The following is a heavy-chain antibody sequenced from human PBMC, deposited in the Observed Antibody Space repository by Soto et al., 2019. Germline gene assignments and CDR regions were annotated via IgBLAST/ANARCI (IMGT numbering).Heavy chain of an antibody. CDR3: ARAAYEILTGYYRR. J-gene: IGHJ4*02. CDR1: GYTFTSYG. D-gene: IGHD3-9*01. Sequence: QVQLVQSGAEVKKPGASVKVSCKASGYTFTSYGISWVRQAPGQGLEWMGWISAYNGNTNYAQEFQGRVTMTTDTXXSTAYMELRSLRSDDTAVYYCARAAYEILTGYYRRWGQGTLVTVSS. CDR2: ISAYNGNT. V-gene: IGHV1-18*01.